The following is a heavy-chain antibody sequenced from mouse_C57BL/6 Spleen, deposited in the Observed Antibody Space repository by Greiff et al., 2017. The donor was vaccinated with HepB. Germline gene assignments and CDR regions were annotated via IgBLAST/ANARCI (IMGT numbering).Heavy chain of an antibody. CDR2: ISSGGSYT. CDR1: GFTFSSYG. Sequence: EVQLVESGGDLVKPGGSLKLSCAASGFTFSSYGMSWVRQTPDKRLEWVATISSGGSYTYYPDSVKGRFTISRDNAKNTLYLQMSSLKSEDTAMYYCARLLGRGYAMDYWGQGTSVTVSS. D-gene: IGHD4-1*01. J-gene: IGHJ4*01. CDR3: ARLLGRGYAMDY. V-gene: IGHV5-6*01.